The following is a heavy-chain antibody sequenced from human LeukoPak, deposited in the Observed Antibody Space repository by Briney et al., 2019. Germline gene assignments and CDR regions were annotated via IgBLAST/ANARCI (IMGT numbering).Heavy chain of an antibody. CDR3: ARGYCNGGSCYSFYY. CDR2: INPSGGTT. J-gene: IGHJ4*02. Sequence: ASVKVSCKASGYTXISFYIHWVRQAPGQGLDWMGVINPSGGTTLYAQKFQGRVTMTRDTSTSTVYMELSSLRSEDTAVYYCARGYCNGGSCYSFYYWGQGTLVTVSS. D-gene: IGHD2-15*01. V-gene: IGHV1-46*01. CDR1: GYTXISFY.